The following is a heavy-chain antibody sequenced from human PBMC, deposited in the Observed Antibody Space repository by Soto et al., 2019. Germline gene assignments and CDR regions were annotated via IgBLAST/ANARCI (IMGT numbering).Heavy chain of an antibody. CDR3: TTDLQNRPYTGNFY. CDR2: IKTKSDSAAT. V-gene: IGHV3-15*07. CDR1: GFSFSDAW. D-gene: IGHD1-7*01. Sequence: EVQLAVSGGGFVKPGGSLRLSCAVSGFSFSDAWLNWVRQAPGKGLEWVGRIKTKSDSAATDYAAPVKGRFIISRDDSKNTLFLQLTSLQAEDTAVYYCTTDLQNRPYTGNFYWGQGTLVTVSS. J-gene: IGHJ4*02.